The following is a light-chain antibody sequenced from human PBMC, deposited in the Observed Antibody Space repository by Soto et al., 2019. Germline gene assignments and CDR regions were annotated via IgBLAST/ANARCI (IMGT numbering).Light chain of an antibody. J-gene: IGLJ1*01. Sequence: QSALTQPAFVSGSPVQSITISCTGTSSDVGGYNYVSWYQQHPGNAPKLMIYDVSNRPSGVSNRFSGAKSGNTASLTISGLQAEYVSDYYCSSYTSSSTLLYVFGPGTKLNVL. CDR3: SSYTSSSTLLYV. CDR1: SSDVGGYNY. CDR2: DVS. V-gene: IGLV2-14*01.